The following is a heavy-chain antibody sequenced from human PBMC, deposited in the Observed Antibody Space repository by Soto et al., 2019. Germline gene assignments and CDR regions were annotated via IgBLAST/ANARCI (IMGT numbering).Heavy chain of an antibody. Sequence: EVQLVESGGDLVQPGGSLRLSCAASGFTFSSFWMSWVRQAPGKGLEWVANIEGDGSAKNYLDSVKGRFTISRDNAKNSLYLQMISLRAEDTAVYYCVRDGCCGNSCYIYGMDVWGQGTTVTVSS. CDR3: VRDGCCGNSCYIYGMDV. J-gene: IGHJ6*02. CDR2: IEGDGSAK. CDR1: GFTFSSFW. V-gene: IGHV3-7*03. D-gene: IGHD2-15*01.